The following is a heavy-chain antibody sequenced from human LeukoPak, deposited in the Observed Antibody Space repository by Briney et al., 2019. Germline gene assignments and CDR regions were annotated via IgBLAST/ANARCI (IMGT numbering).Heavy chain of an antibody. J-gene: IGHJ4*02. V-gene: IGHV3-23*01. CDR1: GLSFSSYA. CDR2: ISGAGDTT. CDR3: AKESPHFDY. Sequence: GGSLRLSCAASGLSFSSYAMTRVRQAPGKGLEWVSTISGAGDTTYYIESVKGRFTIFRDNSKNTLYLQMNSLRADDKAIHYCAKESPHFDYWGQGTLVTVSS.